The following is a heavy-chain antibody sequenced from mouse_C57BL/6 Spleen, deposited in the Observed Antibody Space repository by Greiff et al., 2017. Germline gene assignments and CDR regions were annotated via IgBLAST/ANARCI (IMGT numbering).Heavy chain of an antibody. Sequence: QVQLQQSGAELVKPGASVKISCKASGYAFSSYWMNWVKQRPGKGLEWIGQIYPGDGDTNYNGKFKGKATLTADKSSSTAYMQLSSLTSEDSAVYFCARRDFYYYGSSDYWGQGTTLTVSS. V-gene: IGHV1-80*01. CDR2: IYPGDGDT. CDR3: ARRDFYYYGSSDY. CDR1: GYAFSSYW. D-gene: IGHD1-1*01. J-gene: IGHJ2*01.